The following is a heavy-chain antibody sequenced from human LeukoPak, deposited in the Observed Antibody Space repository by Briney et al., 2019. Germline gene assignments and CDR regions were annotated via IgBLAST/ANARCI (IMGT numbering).Heavy chain of an antibody. V-gene: IGHV3-30-3*01. CDR3: ARGSSFDWFDP. D-gene: IGHD3-10*01. Sequence: GRSLRLSCAASGFTFSSYAMHWVRQAPGKGLEWVAVISYDGSNKYYADSVKGRFTISRDNSKNTLYLQMNSLRAEDTAVYYCARGSSFDWFDPWGQGTLVTVSS. CDR1: GFTFSSYA. J-gene: IGHJ5*02. CDR2: ISYDGSNK.